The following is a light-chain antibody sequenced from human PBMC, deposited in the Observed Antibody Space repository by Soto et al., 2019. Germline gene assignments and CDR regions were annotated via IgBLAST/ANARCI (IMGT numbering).Light chain of an antibody. V-gene: IGLV2-11*01. CDR2: DVS. CDR3: CSYASTSTLYV. J-gene: IGLJ1*01. CDR1: SSDVGGYDF. Sequence: QSVLTQPRSVSGSPGQSVTISCTGTSSDVGGYDFVSWYQQHPGKAPKLMISDVSKRPSGVPDRFSGSKSGNTASLTISGLQAEDEADYYCCSYASTSTLYVFGTGTKLTVL.